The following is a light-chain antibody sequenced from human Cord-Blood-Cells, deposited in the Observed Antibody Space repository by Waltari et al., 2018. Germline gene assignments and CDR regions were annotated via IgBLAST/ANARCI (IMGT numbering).Light chain of an antibody. Sequence: QSALTQPASVSGSPGQSITISCTGTSSDVGGYNYVSWYQQHPGKAPKLMIYDVRNRRSGVSNRFSGSKAGNTASLTISGLQAEDEADYYCSSYTSSSTLDVFGTGTKVTVL. J-gene: IGLJ1*01. CDR1: SSDVGGYNY. V-gene: IGLV2-14*01. CDR2: DVR. CDR3: SSYTSSSTLDV.